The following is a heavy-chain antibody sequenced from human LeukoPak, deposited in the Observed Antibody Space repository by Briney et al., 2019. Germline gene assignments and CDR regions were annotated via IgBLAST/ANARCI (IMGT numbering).Heavy chain of an antibody. J-gene: IGHJ4*02. CDR1: GFTFTTYS. CDR2: IYAGDSST. Sequence: GESLKISCKGSGFTFTTYSFAWVRQMPGKGLEWLGVIYAGDSSTRYSPSFQGQVTISVDKSISTACLQWSSLKAPDSAIYYCARHSCYDSWGQGTLVTVSS. D-gene: IGHD3-16*01. CDR3: ARHSCYDS. V-gene: IGHV5-51*01.